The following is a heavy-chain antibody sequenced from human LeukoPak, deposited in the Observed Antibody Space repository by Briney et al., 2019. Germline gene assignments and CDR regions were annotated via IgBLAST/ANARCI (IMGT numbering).Heavy chain of an antibody. CDR1: GVTHSSHW. CDR3: ARGDASMVLYPGCLDP. CDR2: INQDGTEK. D-gene: IGHD2-2*02. J-gene: IGHJ5*02. V-gene: IGHV3-7*02. Sequence: GGSLRLSCAASGVTHSSHWMTWVRQAPGKGLEWVARINQDGTEKKHVDSVKGRFTISRDNAKNSLYLEMNSLRAEDTAVYYCARGDASMVLYPGCLDPWGQGTLVTVSS.